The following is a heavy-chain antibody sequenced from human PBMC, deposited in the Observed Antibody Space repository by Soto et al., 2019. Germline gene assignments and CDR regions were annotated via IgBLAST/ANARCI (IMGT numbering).Heavy chain of an antibody. CDR1: GGTFSSYT. CDR2: IIPILGIA. D-gene: IGHD4-17*01. J-gene: IGHJ5*02. Sequence: QVQLVQSGAEVKKPGSSGKVSCKDSGGTFSSYTISWVRQAPGQGLEWMGRIIPILGIANYAQKFQGRVTITADKSTSTAYMELSSLRSEDTAVYYCAGPGGDNRSNWFDPWGQGTLVTVSS. CDR3: AGPGGDNRSNWFDP. V-gene: IGHV1-69*02.